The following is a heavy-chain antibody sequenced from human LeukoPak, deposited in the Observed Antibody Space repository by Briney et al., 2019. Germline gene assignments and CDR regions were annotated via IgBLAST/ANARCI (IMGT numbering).Heavy chain of an antibody. V-gene: IGHV3-53*01. CDR1: GFTVSSNY. D-gene: IGHD5-24*01. Sequence: PGGSLRLSCAASGFTVSSNYMSWVRQAPGKGLEWVSVIYSGGSTYYADSVKGRFTISRDNSKNTLYLQMNSLRAEDTAVYYCARMARPYYYYYMDVWGKGTTVTISS. CDR2: IYSGGST. J-gene: IGHJ6*03. CDR3: ARMARPYYYYYMDV.